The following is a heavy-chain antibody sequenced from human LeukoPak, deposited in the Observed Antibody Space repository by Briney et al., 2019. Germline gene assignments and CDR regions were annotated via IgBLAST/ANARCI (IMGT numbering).Heavy chain of an antibody. J-gene: IGHJ4*02. D-gene: IGHD2-2*01. CDR3: AKDIDPFGRVVVPVAFDY. CDR2: IIPIFGTA. CDR1: GGTFSSYA. Sequence: ASVKVSCKASGGTFSSYAISWVRQAPGQGLEWMGGIIPIFGTANYAQKFQGRVTITADKSTSTAYMELRSLRSDDTALYYCAKDIDPFGRVVVPVAFDYWGQGTLVTVSS. V-gene: IGHV1-69*06.